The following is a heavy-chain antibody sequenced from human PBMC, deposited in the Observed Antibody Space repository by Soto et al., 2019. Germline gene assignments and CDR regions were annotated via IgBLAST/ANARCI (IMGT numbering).Heavy chain of an antibody. V-gene: IGHV3-23*01. J-gene: IGHJ6*02. CDR3: AKVRGHYYYGMDV. CDR1: GFTFNDYD. Sequence: PVRSKRLSCIASGFTFNDYDVNWVRKTPGKGLEWVSGISGSGDATYYAGSLKGRFTISRDISKNTLYLQMNSLRAEDTAVYYCAKVRGHYYYGMDVWGQGTTVTVSS. CDR2: ISGSGDAT. D-gene: IGHD3-10*01.